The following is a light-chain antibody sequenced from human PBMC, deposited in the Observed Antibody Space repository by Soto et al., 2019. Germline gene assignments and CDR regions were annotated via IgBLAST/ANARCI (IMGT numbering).Light chain of an antibody. CDR3: SSHTSISTHV. J-gene: IGLJ1*01. CDR2: EVR. Sequence: QSALTQPASVSGSPGQSITISCTGTSSDVGGYNYVSWYQQHPGKAPKVMIYEVRNRASGVSNRFSGSKSGNTASLTISGLQAEDEADYYCSSHTSISTHVFGTGTKLTVL. CDR1: SSDVGGYNY. V-gene: IGLV2-14*01.